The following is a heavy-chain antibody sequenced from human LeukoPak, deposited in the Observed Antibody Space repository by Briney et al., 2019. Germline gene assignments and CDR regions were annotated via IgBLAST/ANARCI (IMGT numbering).Heavy chain of an antibody. CDR3: ARGGDIVVVVADFRY. J-gene: IGHJ4*02. Sequence: ASVKVSCKASGYTFSTYGISWVRQAPGQGLEWMAWISAYNTNTNYAQKFQGRVTITADESTSTAYMELSSLRSEDTAVYYCARGGDIVVVVADFRYWGQGTLVTVSS. V-gene: IGHV1-18*01. D-gene: IGHD2-15*01. CDR1: GYTFSTYG. CDR2: ISAYNTNT.